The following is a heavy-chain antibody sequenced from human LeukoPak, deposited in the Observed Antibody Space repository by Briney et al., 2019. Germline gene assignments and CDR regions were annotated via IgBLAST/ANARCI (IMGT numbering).Heavy chain of an antibody. V-gene: IGHV4-31*03. CDR3: AGMVRGVIHFDY. J-gene: IGHJ4*02. CDR2: IYYSGST. Sequence: SETLSLTCTVSGGSISSGGYYWSWIRQHPGKGLEWIGYIYYSGSTYYYPSLKSRVTISVDTSKNQFSLKLSSVTAADTAVYYCAGMVRGVIHFDYWGQGTLVTVSS. D-gene: IGHD3-10*01. CDR1: GGSISSGGYY.